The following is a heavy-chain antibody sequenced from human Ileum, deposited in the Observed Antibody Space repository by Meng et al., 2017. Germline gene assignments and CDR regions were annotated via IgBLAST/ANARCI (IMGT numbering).Heavy chain of an antibody. V-gene: IGHV4-30-4*01. D-gene: IGHD5-18*01. CDR2: IYYDGNT. J-gene: IGHJ4*02. CDR1: GDSLTSVNTQ. Sequence: QVQLQASGPRMVKALQTLSLTCPVSGDSLTSVNTQWSWIRQSPGKGPEYIGYIYYDGNTYYNPSLKSRLIISIDTSRNEFSLRLNSVTAADMAVYYCAREFYVDTAKVIDSWGQGTLVTVSS. CDR3: AREFYVDTAKVIDS.